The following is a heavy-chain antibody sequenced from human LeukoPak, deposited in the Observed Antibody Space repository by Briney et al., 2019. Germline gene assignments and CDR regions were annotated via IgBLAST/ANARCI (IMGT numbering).Heavy chain of an antibody. CDR2: ISSSSSYI. D-gene: IGHD5-24*01. CDR1: GFTFSSYG. V-gene: IGHV3-21*05. J-gene: IGHJ4*02. CDR3: ARDGYNSGY. Sequence: GGSLRLSCAASGFTFSSYGMSWVRQAPGKGLEWVSYISSSSSYIYYADSVKGRFTISRDNAKNSLYLQMNSLRAEDTAVYYCARDGYNSGYWGQGTLVTVSS.